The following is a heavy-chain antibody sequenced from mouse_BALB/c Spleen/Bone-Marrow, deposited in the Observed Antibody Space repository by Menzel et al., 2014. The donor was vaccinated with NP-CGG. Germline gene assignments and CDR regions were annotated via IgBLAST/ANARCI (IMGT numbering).Heavy chain of an antibody. CDR2: IWSDGST. Sequence: VKLMESGPGLVAPSQSLSITCTISGFSLTSYGVHWVRQPPGKGLEWLVVIWSDGSTTYNSALKSRLSISKDNSKSQVFLKMNSLQTDDTAMCYCARRGSFYAMDYWGQGTSVTVSS. J-gene: IGHJ4*01. CDR1: GFSLTSYG. V-gene: IGHV2-6-1*01. CDR3: ARRGSFYAMDY.